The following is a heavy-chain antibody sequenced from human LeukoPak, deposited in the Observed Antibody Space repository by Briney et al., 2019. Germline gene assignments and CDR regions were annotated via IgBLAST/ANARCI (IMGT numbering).Heavy chain of an antibody. CDR3: ARRWNYGRNYYIDV. J-gene: IGHJ6*03. Sequence: PSETLSLTCAVHGGSFNIYYWSWIRQSPEKGLEWIGEMNDGGTINYNPSLLSRVTISLDRSKNQFSLKLTSVTTADTAVYYCARRWNYGRNYYIDVWGTGATVSVSS. D-gene: IGHD1-7*01. V-gene: IGHV4-34*01. CDR1: GGSFNIYY. CDR2: MNDGGTI.